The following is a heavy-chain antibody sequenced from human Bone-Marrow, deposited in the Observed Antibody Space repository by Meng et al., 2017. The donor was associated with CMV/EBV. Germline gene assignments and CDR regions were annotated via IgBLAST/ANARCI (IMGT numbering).Heavy chain of an antibody. D-gene: IGHD6-19*01. CDR1: GYTFTSYD. CDR2: MNPNSGNT. CDR3: AGGSYRSGWDGSDYYYGMDV. J-gene: IGHJ6*02. V-gene: IGHV1-8*01. Sequence: ASVKVSCKASGYTFTSYDMNWVRQATGQGLEWMGWMNPNSGNTGYAQKFQGRVTMTRNTSISTAYMELSSLRSEDEAVYYCAGGSYRSGWDGSDYYYGMDVWGQGTTVTVSS.